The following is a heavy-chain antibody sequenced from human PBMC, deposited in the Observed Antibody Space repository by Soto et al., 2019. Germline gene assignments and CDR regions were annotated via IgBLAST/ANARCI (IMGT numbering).Heavy chain of an antibody. J-gene: IGHJ4*02. Sequence: PSETLSLTCAVYGGSFSGYYWSWIRQPPGKGLEWIGEINHSGSTNYNPSLKSRVTISVDTSKNQFSLKLSSVTAADTAVYYCARGYNWNYDYWGQGTLVTVSS. D-gene: IGHD1-7*01. CDR2: INHSGST. CDR3: ARGYNWNYDY. CDR1: GGSFSGYY. V-gene: IGHV4-34*01.